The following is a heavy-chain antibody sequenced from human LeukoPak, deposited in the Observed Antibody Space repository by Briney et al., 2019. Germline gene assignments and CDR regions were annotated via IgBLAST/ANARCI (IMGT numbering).Heavy chain of an antibody. D-gene: IGHD6-13*01. V-gene: IGHV4-30-4*01. CDR2: IYYSGST. CDR3: ARVQYSSSWYVYYGMDV. Sequence: SETLSLTCTVSGGSISSGDYYWSWIRQPPGKGLEWIGYIYYSGSTYYNPSLKSRVTISVDTSENQFSLKLSSVTAADTAVYYCARVQYSSSWYVYYGMDVWGQGTTVTVSS. J-gene: IGHJ6*02. CDR1: GGSISSGDYY.